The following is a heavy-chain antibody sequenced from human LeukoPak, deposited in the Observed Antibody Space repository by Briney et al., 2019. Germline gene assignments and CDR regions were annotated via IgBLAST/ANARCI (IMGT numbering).Heavy chain of an antibody. Sequence: SETLSLTCTVSGGSISGYYWSWIRQPPGKGLEWIGYIYSSGITNYNPSLKSRVTISVDTSKNQFSLKLSSVTAADTAVYYCARGGVYCSSTSCYATYNWFDPWGQGTLVTVSS. CDR2: IYSSGIT. V-gene: IGHV4-59*12. D-gene: IGHD2-2*01. CDR3: ARGGVYCSSTSCYATYNWFDP. J-gene: IGHJ5*02. CDR1: GGSISGYY.